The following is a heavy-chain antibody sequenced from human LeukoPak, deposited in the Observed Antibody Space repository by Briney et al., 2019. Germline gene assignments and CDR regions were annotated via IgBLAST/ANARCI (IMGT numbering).Heavy chain of an antibody. CDR2: IYWHGTS. V-gene: IGHV4-39*01. J-gene: IGHJ4*02. CDR1: GGSFSSSNFY. D-gene: IGHD3-9*01. CDR3: ARRALGGRLVFDY. Sequence: PSETLSLTCTVSGGSFSSSNFYWGWIRQPPGKGLEWIGSIYWHGTSTSNPSLKSRVTVSADTSKNQFSLNLSSVTAADTAVYYCARRALGGRLVFDYWGQGTLVTVSS.